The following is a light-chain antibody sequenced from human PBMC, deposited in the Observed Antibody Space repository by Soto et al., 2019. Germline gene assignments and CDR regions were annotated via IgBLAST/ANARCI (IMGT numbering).Light chain of an antibody. CDR1: QNVDSNY. CDR2: GAS. CDR3: QQYGSSNT. Sequence: EIVLTQSPGTLSLSPGEEATLSCRASQNVDSNYLAWYQQKPGQTPRLIIYGASGRADGIPHRFSGSGFGTDFTLTISKVEPEDFAVYYCQQYGSSNTFGQGTKLEIK. V-gene: IGKV3-20*01. J-gene: IGKJ2*01.